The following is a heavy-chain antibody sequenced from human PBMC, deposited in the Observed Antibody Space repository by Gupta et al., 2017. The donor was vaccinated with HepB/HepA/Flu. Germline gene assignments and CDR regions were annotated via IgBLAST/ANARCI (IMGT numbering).Heavy chain of an antibody. J-gene: IGHJ4*02. Sequence: VKVSCKTSGYTFNGHYMHCVRQAAGQGLEWVGWLNPHSGGTNYAQKFRRRVTITRDTSIRTAYLELSSLRSDDTAVYYCARSQGYSTYSPFDYWGEGTLVTVSS. CDR3: ARSQGYSTYSPFDY. CDR1: GYTFNGHY. CDR2: LNPHSGGT. D-gene: IGHD4-11*01. V-gene: IGHV1-2*02.